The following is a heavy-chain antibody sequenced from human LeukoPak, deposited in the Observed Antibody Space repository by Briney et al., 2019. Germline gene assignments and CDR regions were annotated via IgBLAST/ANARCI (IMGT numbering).Heavy chain of an antibody. J-gene: IGHJ4*02. CDR3: ARAGNNWNYALDY. V-gene: IGHV3-30*02. CDR1: GFTFSSYG. D-gene: IGHD1-7*01. Sequence: PGGSLRLSCAASGFTFSSYGMHWVRQAPGKGLEWVSFIRYDGSNEYYADSVRGRFTISRDNSKNTLYLQMNSLRAEDTAVYFCARAGNNWNYALDYWGQGTLVTVSS. CDR2: IRYDGSNE.